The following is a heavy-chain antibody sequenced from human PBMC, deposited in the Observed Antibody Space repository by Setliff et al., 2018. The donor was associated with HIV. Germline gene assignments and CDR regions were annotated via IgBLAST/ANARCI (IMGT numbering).Heavy chain of an antibody. Sequence: PSETLSLTCTVSGGSISGFYWNWIRQSAGKGLQWIGRIYDSGSTKYNPSLKSRVTMSLDTSKNQFSLNLDSVTAADTAVYYCASSPAWRSDFGLHTFDYWGQGTLVTVSS. V-gene: IGHV4-4*07. D-gene: IGHD2-2*01. CDR3: ASSPAWRSDFGLHTFDY. J-gene: IGHJ4*02. CDR2: IYDSGST. CDR1: GGSISGFY.